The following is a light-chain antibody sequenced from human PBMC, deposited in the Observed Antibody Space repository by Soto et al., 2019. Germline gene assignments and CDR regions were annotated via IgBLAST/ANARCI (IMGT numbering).Light chain of an antibody. J-gene: IGLJ1*01. Sequence: QSALTQPASVSGSPGQSITISCTGTSSDVGGYNYVSWYQQHPGQAPKLIIYEVTNRPSGISNRFSGSKSDNTASLTISGLQTEDEADYYCISFTSRHIYVFGTGTQLTVL. V-gene: IGLV2-14*01. CDR2: EVT. CDR3: ISFTSRHIYV. CDR1: SSDVGGYNY.